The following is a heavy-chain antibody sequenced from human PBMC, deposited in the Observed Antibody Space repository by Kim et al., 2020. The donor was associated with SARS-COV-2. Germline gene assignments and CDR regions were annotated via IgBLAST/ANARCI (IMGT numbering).Heavy chain of an antibody. J-gene: IGHJ4*02. CDR2: SNK. CDR3: AILAVAGVDY. D-gene: IGHD6-19*01. V-gene: IGHV3-30*02. Sequence: SNKYYADSGKGRLTISRDNSKNTLYLQMNSLRAEDTAVYYCAILAVAGVDYWGQGTLVTVSS.